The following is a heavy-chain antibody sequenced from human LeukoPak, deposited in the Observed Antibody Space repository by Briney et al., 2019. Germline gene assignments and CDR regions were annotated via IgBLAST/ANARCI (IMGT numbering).Heavy chain of an antibody. CDR3: TQIEYYDFWSGYSYKYYGMDV. Sequence: PGGSLRLSCTTSGFTFGDYAMRWVRQAPGKGLEWVGFIRSKAYGGTTEYAASVKGRFTISRDDSKSIAYLQMNSLKTEDTAVYYCTQIEYYDFWSGYSYKYYGMDVWGQGTTVTVSS. CDR2: IRSKAYGGTT. V-gene: IGHV3-49*04. J-gene: IGHJ6*02. CDR1: GFTFGDYA. D-gene: IGHD3-3*01.